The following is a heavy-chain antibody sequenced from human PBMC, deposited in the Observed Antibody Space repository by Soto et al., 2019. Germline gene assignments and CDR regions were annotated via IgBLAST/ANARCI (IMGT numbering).Heavy chain of an antibody. V-gene: IGHV1-45*02. Sequence: ASVKGSRKGSGNTFPYVYLHWVRQAPGQALEWKGWITPFNGDTKYAQKFQDRVTFTGDTSLNTAYMELSSLRSNDTAMFYCSSGRYDASGYFDCWGQGTLVTVSS. CDR3: SSGRYDASGYFDC. D-gene: IGHD3-22*01. J-gene: IGHJ4*02. CDR2: ITPFNGDT. CDR1: GNTFPYVY.